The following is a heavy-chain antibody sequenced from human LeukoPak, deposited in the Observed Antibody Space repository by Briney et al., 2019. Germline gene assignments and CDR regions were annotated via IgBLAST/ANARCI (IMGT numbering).Heavy chain of an antibody. V-gene: IGHV4-59*01. CDR2: IYYSGST. D-gene: IGHD6-19*01. Sequence: SETLSLTCTVCGGSISSYYWSWIRQPPGKGLEWIGYIYYSGSTNYNPSLKSRVTISVDTSKNQFSLKLSSVTAADTAVYYCASSIPGYSSGIDYWGQGTLVTVSS. CDR1: GGSISSYY. J-gene: IGHJ4*02. CDR3: ASSIPGYSSGIDY.